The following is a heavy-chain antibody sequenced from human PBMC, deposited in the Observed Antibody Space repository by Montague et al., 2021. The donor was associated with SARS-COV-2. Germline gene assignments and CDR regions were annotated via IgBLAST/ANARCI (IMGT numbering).Heavy chain of an antibody. J-gene: IGHJ5*02. CDR2: IYYSGST. V-gene: IGHV4-39*01. CDR3: ASHWITMIVVVIKWGWFDP. Sequence: SETLSLTCTVSGVSITSTGYSWGWVRQPPGKGLEWIGSIYYSGSTYYNPSLKSRVTISVDTSKNQFSLKLSSVTAADTAVYYCASHWITMIVVVIKWGWFDPWGQGTLVTVSS. CDR1: GVSITSTGYS. D-gene: IGHD3-22*01.